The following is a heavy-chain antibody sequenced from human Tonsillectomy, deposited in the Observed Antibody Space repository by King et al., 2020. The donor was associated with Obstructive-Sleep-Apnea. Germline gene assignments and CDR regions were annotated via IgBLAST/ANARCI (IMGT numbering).Heavy chain of an antibody. V-gene: IGHV3-30*02. J-gene: IGHJ4*02. CDR3: AKDQDWGSGLDY. CDR2: IGYDGSNK. D-gene: IGHD3-16*01. CDR1: GFSFRTYG. Sequence: VQLVESGGGVVQPGGSLRLSCAASGFSFRTYGMHWVRQSPGKGLEWVAFIGYDGSNKNYAESVKGRFTISRDNSKNTLYLQMNSLRTEDTGVYYCAKDQDWGSGLDYWDQGTLVTVSS.